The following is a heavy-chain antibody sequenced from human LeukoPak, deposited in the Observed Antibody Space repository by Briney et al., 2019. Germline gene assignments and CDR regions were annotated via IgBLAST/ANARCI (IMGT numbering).Heavy chain of an antibody. Sequence: PGGSLRLSCAASGFTFDDYAMHWVRQAPGKGLEWVSGISWNSGSIGYADSVKGRFTISRDNAKNSLYLQMNSLRAEDTAIYYCARQSGTMVTTRLDYWGQGTLVTVSS. CDR1: GFTFDDYA. V-gene: IGHV3-9*01. D-gene: IGHD4-17*01. CDR3: ARQSGTMVTTRLDY. CDR2: ISWNSGSI. J-gene: IGHJ4*02.